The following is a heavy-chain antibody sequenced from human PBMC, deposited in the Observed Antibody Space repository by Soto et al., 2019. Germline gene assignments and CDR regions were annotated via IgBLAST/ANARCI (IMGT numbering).Heavy chain of an antibody. D-gene: IGHD3-3*01. J-gene: IGHJ4*02. CDR2: IVVGSGNT. CDR1: GFTFTSSA. CDR3: AADRGLRFLEWLPDY. Sequence: SVKVSCKASGFTFTSSAMQWVRQARGQRLEWIGWIVVGSGNTNYAQKFQERVTITRDMSTSTAYMELSSLRSEDTAVYYCAADRGLRFLEWLPDYWGQGTLVTVSS. V-gene: IGHV1-58*02.